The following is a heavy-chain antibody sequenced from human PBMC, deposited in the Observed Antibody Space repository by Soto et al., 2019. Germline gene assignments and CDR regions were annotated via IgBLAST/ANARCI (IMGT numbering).Heavy chain of an antibody. CDR2: ISSSSSYT. CDR3: ERLETLTMVREVIITSGWFDP. CDR1: GFTFSDYY. V-gene: IGHV3-11*05. D-gene: IGHD3-10*01. J-gene: IGHJ5*02. Sequence: QVQLVESGGGLVKPGGSLRLSCAASGFTFSDYYMSWIRQAPGKGLEWVSYISSSSSYTNYAESVKGRFTISRNKAKNSLYMQMNSRRAEDTAVYYCERLETLTMVREVIITSGWFDPWGQGTLVTVSS.